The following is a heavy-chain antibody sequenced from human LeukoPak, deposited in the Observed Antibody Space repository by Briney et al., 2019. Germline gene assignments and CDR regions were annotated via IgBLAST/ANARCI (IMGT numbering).Heavy chain of an antibody. J-gene: IGHJ4*02. D-gene: IGHD3-22*01. CDR1: GFTFDDYA. CDR2: ISGDGGST. CDR3: AKVLGYYDSSGYYQEGGFDY. Sequence: GGSLRLSCAASGFTFDDYAMHWVHQAPGKGLEWVSLISGDGGSTYYADSVKGRFTISRDNSKNSLYLQMNSLRTEDTALYYCAKVLGYYDSSGYYQEGGFDYWGQGTLVTVSS. V-gene: IGHV3-43*02.